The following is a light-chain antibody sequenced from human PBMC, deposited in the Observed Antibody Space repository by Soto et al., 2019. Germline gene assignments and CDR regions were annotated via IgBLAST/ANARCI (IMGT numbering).Light chain of an antibody. Sequence: EIVLTQSPATLSLSPGERASLSCRASQTISVYLAWYQQKPGQAPRLLIYDASNRAPGIPARFSGSGSGTDFTLTISSLEPEDFAVYYCHQRTRWPPTFGGGTRVEI. CDR2: DAS. CDR1: QTISVY. CDR3: HQRTRWPPT. J-gene: IGKJ4*01. V-gene: IGKV3-11*01.